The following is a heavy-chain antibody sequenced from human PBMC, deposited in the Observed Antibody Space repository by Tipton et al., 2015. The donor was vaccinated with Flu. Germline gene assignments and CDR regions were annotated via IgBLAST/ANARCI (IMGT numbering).Heavy chain of an antibody. D-gene: IGHD4-11*01. CDR1: GDSISSDYF. Sequence: LRLSCAVSGDSISSDYFWGWIRQPPGKGLEWIATIHRSGSTKYNPSLRSRVTISVDTSKNQFSLEMRSVTAADMAVYYCARRDFSNYVSDPKNWFDRWGQEILVTVSS. CDR3: ARRDFSNYVSDPKNWFDR. CDR2: IHRSGST. V-gene: IGHV4-38-2*01. J-gene: IGHJ5*02.